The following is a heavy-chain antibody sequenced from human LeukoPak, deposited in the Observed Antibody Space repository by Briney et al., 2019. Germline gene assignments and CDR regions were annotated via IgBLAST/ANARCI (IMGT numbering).Heavy chain of an antibody. V-gene: IGHV3-23*01. D-gene: IGHD1-1*01. CDR3: AKANWVSNADAVS. Sequence: GGSLRLSCAASGFSFSSYAMSWVRQAPVRGLEWVASMKGGGGDTFYADFVKGRFTLSRDDSRNTIYLQLNSLRVEDTAVYYCAKANWVSNADAVSWGQGTLVTVSS. CDR2: MKGGGGDT. CDR1: GFSFSSYA. J-gene: IGHJ5*02.